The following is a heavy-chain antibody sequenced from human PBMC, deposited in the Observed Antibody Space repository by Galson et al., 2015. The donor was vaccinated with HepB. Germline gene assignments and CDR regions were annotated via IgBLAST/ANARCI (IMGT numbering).Heavy chain of an antibody. CDR3: ARAGPRTYYDFWSGYYTGYYYYGMDV. D-gene: IGHD3-3*01. CDR1: GFTFSSYW. V-gene: IGHV3-74*01. J-gene: IGHJ6*02. CDR2: INSDGSST. Sequence: SLRLSCAASGFTFSSYWMHWVRRAPGKGLVWVSRINSDGSSTSYADSVKGRFTISRDNAKNTLYLQMNSLRAEDTAVYYCARAGPRTYYDFWSGYYTGYYYYGMDVWGQGTTVTVSS.